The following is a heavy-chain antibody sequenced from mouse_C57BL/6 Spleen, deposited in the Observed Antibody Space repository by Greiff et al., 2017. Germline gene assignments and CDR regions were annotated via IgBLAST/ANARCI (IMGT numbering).Heavy chain of an antibody. J-gene: IGHJ4*01. V-gene: IGHV5-12*01. D-gene: IGHD3-3*01. CDR2: ISNGGGST. CDR3: ARQGGRGYARDY. Sequence: VQLKESGGGLVQPGGSLKLSCAASGFTFSDYYMYWVRQTPEKRLEWVAYISNGGGSTYYPDTVKGRITISRDNAKTTLYLQMSSLKSEDTAMYYCARQGGRGYARDYWGQGTSVTVSS. CDR1: GFTFSDYY.